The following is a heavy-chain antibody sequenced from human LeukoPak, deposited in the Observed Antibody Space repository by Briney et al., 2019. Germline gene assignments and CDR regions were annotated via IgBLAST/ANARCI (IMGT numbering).Heavy chain of an antibody. CDR1: GFTFDDYS. Sequence: GRSLRLSCAASGFTFDDYSMHWVRQSPGKGLEWLSGLGWNGDNIDYADSVKGRLTISRDNAKNSLYLQMDSLKTEDTALYYCAKGSLIAASGTLFDFWGQGTRVTVSS. J-gene: IGHJ4*02. V-gene: IGHV3-9*01. CDR2: LGWNGDNI. D-gene: IGHD6-13*01. CDR3: AKGSLIAASGTLFDF.